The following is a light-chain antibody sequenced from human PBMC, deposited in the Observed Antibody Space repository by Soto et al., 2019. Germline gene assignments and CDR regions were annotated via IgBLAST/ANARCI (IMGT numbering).Light chain of an antibody. CDR1: QAIDSW. CDR2: TGS. CDR3: QQTLSFPPT. J-gene: IGKJ1*01. Sequence: TQSPSSVSASVGDRVTITCRASQAIDSWLAWYQQKPGEAPKLLIFTGSLLHSGVPPRFSGSGSGTDFTLTISSLQPEDFATYYCQQTLSFPPTFGQGTKVDIK. V-gene: IGKV1-12*01.